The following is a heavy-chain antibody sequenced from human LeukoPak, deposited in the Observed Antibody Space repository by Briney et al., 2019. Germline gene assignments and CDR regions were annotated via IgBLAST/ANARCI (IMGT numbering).Heavy chain of an antibody. J-gene: IGHJ4*02. V-gene: IGHV4-39*01. CDR3: ARQSRAGGQWLVLIDY. D-gene: IGHD6-19*01. CDR1: GGSISSSAYY. Sequence: SETLSLTCTVSGGSISSSAYYWGWIRQPPGKGLEWIGSMYYSGYTCYNLSLKGRVTISVDTSTDQFSLKLSSVTAADTAVYYCARQSRAGGQWLVLIDYWGQGTLVTVSS. CDR2: MYYSGYT.